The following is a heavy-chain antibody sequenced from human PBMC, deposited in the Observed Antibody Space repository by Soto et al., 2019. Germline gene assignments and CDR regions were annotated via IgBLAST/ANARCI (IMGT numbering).Heavy chain of an antibody. J-gene: IGHJ6*02. D-gene: IGHD2-15*01. CDR2: ISGTSDYI. V-gene: IGHV3-21*01. CDR3: ARDHRYCSGSSCRPYYYYYGMDV. Sequence: KPGGSLRLSCAASGFTFSSYSMNWVRQAPGRGLEWVAAISGTSDYIYYADSVKGRFTISRDNAKTSPYIQMNSLRAEDTAVYYCARDHRYCSGSSCRPYYYYYGMDVWGQGTTVTVSS. CDR1: GFTFSSYS.